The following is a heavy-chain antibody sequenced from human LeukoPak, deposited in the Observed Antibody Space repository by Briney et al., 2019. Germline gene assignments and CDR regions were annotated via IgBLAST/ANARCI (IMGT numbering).Heavy chain of an antibody. CDR3: ARANYDSSGYFGAFDI. J-gene: IGHJ3*02. CDR2: ISSSGSTI. CDR1: GFTFSTHS. D-gene: IGHD3-22*01. Sequence: GGSLRLSCAASGFTFSTHSMSWVHQAPGKGLEWVSYISSSGSTIYYADSVKGRFTISRDNAKNSLYLQMNSLRAEDTAVYYCARANYDSSGYFGAFDIWGQGTMVTVSS. V-gene: IGHV3-11*04.